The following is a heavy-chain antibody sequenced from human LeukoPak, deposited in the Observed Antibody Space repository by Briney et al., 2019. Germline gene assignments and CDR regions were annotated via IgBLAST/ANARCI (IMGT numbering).Heavy chain of an antibody. V-gene: IGHV4-59*08. D-gene: IGHD1-1*01. CDR3: TRNVEN. CDR2: ISFSGIT. J-gene: IGHJ4*02. CDR1: GSSINNYY. Sequence: PSETLSLTCTVSGSSINNYYWSLIRQSPGKGLEWIGYISFSGITNYNPSLKGRVTMSVDTSKNQLSLNLNSVTAADTAIYYCTRNVENWGQGTLVTVSS.